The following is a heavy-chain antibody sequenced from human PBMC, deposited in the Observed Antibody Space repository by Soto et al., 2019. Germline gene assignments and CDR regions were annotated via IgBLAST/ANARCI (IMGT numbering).Heavy chain of an antibody. D-gene: IGHD2-8*01. CDR1: GYIFSDHG. Sequence: QIQLVQSGAEVKKPGASVRVSCQASGYIFSDHGFSWVRQGPGQGLEWLGWISAYSGATDSAQKSQGRVTLTTDTSTSTAYMELRSLRSDDTAVYDCANDRPRLTQQFNGVSWGQGTLVTVSS. CDR2: ISAYSGAT. V-gene: IGHV1-18*01. J-gene: IGHJ5*02. CDR3: ANDRPRLTQQFNGVS.